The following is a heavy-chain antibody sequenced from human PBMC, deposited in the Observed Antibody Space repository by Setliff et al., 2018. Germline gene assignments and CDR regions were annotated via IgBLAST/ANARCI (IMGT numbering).Heavy chain of an antibody. CDR1: GYTFTSYG. J-gene: IGHJ3*02. CDR2: ISPYSGNT. D-gene: IGHD6-19*01. CDR3: ARYPGSGWYDQDAFDI. Sequence: GASVKVSCKASGYTFTSYGINWVRQATGQGLEWMGWISPYSGNTEYAQKFQGRVTMTRDTSASTAYMELSSLRSEDTAVYYCARYPGSGWYDQDAFDIWGQGTMVTV. V-gene: IGHV1-8*01.